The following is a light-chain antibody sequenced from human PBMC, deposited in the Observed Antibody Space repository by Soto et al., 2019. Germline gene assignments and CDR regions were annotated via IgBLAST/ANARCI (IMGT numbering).Light chain of an antibody. CDR3: QQYGTSEII. J-gene: IGKJ5*01. Sequence: EIVLTQSPGTLSLSPGERATLCFRASQRPSNSHVAWYLLKPGQAPRLLIFDTSSRATGIPDRFSGSVSGTDFTLTISRLEPEDFAVFYCQQYGTSEIIFGQGTRLEIK. V-gene: IGKV3-20*01. CDR1: QRPSNSH. CDR2: DTS.